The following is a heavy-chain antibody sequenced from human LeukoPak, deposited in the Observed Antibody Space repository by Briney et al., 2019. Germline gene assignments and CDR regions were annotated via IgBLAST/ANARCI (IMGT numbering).Heavy chain of an antibody. Sequence: GGSLRLSCAASGFAFSGYWMHWVRQAPGKGLEWVAAMSYDGTNRYYADSVKGRFTISRDNSKNTAYLQMNSLRAEDTAVYYCAKGGGQNYFGSWGQGTLVTVSS. CDR3: AKGGGQNYFGS. D-gene: IGHD1-26*01. J-gene: IGHJ4*02. CDR2: MSYDGTNR. CDR1: GFAFSGYW. V-gene: IGHV3-30*18.